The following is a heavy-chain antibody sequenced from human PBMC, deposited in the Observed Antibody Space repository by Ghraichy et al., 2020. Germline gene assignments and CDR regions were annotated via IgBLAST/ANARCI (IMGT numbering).Heavy chain of an antibody. V-gene: IGHV3-23*01. CDR1: GFTFSSYA. D-gene: IGHD3-3*01. CDR2: ISGSGGST. CDR3: AKAMNSYYDFWSGYPDYGMDV. Sequence: GSLRLSCAASGFTFSSYAMSWVRQAPGKGLEWVSAISGSGGSTYYADSVKGRFTISRDNSKNTLYLQMNSLRAEDTAVYYCAKAMNSYYDFWSGYPDYGMDVWGQGTTVTVSS. J-gene: IGHJ6*02.